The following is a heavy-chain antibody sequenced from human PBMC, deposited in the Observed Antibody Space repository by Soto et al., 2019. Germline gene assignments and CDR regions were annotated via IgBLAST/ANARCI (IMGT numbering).Heavy chain of an antibody. V-gene: IGHV1-2*02. D-gene: IGHD2-2*01. J-gene: IGHJ4*02. CDR2: IIPQSGAT. CDR3: ARESSTWNQSCSRTTCALDQ. Sequence: QVQLVQSGAEVKKPGSSVKVSCKASGGTFRSYSISWVRQAPGQGLEWMGGIIPQSGATKYAQRLQGRVTMTRDTSISAVYMEVSGLRSDDTAAYFCARESSTWNQSCSRTTCALDQWGQGTLVIVSS. CDR1: GGTFRSYS.